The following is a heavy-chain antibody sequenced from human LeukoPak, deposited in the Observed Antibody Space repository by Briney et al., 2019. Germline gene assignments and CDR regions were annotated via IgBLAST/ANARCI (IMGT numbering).Heavy chain of an antibody. Sequence: PGGSLRLSCVAFGFSFSRNAMNWVRQTPGKMLEWVSGIDTSGVRTGYGAAARGRFTISRDSSTNTLYLQMNSLRVEDTAVYYCARSERDYNSSSGMDVWGQGTTVTVSS. D-gene: IGHD1-1*01. V-gene: IGHV3-23*05. J-gene: IGHJ6*02. CDR3: ARSERDYNSSSGMDV. CDR1: GFSFSRNA. CDR2: IDTSGVRT.